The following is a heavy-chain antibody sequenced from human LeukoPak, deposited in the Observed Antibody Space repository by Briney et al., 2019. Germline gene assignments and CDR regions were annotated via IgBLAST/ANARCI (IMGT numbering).Heavy chain of an antibody. CDR3: AREDGYNFNFDY. V-gene: IGHV4-4*07. CDR1: GGSISSYY. D-gene: IGHD5-24*01. CDR2: IYTSGST. J-gene: IGHJ4*02. Sequence: SETLSLTCTVSGGSISSYYWSWIRQPAGKGLEWIGRIYTSGSTNYYPSLKGRVTMSVDTSKNQFSLKLSSVTAADTAVYYCAREDGYNFNFDYWGQGTLVTVSS.